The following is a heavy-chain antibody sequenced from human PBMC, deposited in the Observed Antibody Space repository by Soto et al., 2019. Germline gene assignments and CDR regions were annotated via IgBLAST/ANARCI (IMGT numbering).Heavy chain of an antibody. Sequence: QLGGSLRLSCAASGFTFSSYAMSWVRQAPGKGLEWVSAISGSGGSTYYADSVKGRFTISRDNSKNTLYLQMNSLRAEDTAVYYCAKGLARGSSGIKWLVTSPFDYWGQGTLVTVSS. CDR1: GFTFSSYA. CDR3: AKGLARGSSGIKWLVTSPFDY. V-gene: IGHV3-23*01. J-gene: IGHJ4*02. D-gene: IGHD3-22*01. CDR2: ISGSGGST.